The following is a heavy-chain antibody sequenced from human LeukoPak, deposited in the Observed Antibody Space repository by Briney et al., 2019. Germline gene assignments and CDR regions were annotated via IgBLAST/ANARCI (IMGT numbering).Heavy chain of an antibody. J-gene: IGHJ3*01. CDR1: GFSFRSCW. Sequence: GGSLRLSCAASGFSFRSCWMHWVRQAPGKELVWASRTNGDGSTTNYADSVRGRFTISRDNAKNTLYLQMNSLRADDSAVYFCASLVGGYYPPVEAFDVWGQGTMVTVSS. CDR2: TNGDGSTT. V-gene: IGHV3-74*01. D-gene: IGHD3-3*01. CDR3: ASLVGGYYPPVEAFDV.